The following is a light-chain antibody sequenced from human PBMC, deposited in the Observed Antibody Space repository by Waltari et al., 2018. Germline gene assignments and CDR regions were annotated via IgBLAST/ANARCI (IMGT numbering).Light chain of an antibody. V-gene: IGLV1-44*01. CDR2: KNN. CDR1: SSNIGSNT. Sequence: QSVLTQPPSASGTPGQRVTIACSGSSSNIGSNTVNWYQQLPGMSPKLLIHKNNQRPSGVPDRFSGSKSGTSASLAISGLQAEDEADYYCCSYAGNAVFGGGTKLTVL. J-gene: IGLJ2*01. CDR3: CSYAGNAV.